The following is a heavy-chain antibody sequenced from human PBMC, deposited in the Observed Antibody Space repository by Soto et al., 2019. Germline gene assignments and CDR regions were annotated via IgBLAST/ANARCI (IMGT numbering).Heavy chain of an antibody. Sequence: SETLSLTCAVYGGSFSGYYWSWIRQPPGKGLEWIGEIYHSGSTNYNPSLKSRVTISVDKSKNQFSLKLSSVTAADTAVYYCARDGPDDSSGYYYFDYWGQGTLVTV. CDR1: GGSFSGYY. CDR3: ARDGPDDSSGYYYFDY. V-gene: IGHV4-34*01. D-gene: IGHD3-22*01. J-gene: IGHJ4*02. CDR2: IYHSGST.